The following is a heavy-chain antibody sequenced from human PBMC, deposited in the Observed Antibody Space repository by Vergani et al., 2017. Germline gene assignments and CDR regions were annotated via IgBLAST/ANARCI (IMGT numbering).Heavy chain of an antibody. Sequence: QLKLKKSGSGLVKPSQTLSLTWAFSGNPTPKGGSSWNGSRRPPGKAPEGIGSIFPSGNSDYNPSLKNRVSISLDKSKNQFSLWVNSVTAADTAVYFCARASLRALVGYYYYMDVWGKGKTVVVSS. D-gene: IGHD3-16*02. CDR3: ARASLRALVGYYYYMDV. CDR1: GNPTPKGGSS. CDR2: IFPSGNS. J-gene: IGHJ6*03. V-gene: IGHV4-30-2*01.